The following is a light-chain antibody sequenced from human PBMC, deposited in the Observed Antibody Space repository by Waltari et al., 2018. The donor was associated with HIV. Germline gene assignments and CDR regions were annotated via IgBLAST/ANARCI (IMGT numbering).Light chain of an antibody. Sequence: DIQMTQSPSTLSASVGDRVTITCRARNNISSGLAWYQQKPGKVPKLLIYKASILESGGPVRFSCIDSGTQFTLTISCLQPDDFATYYCHQYGTFGQGTKVEIK. CDR1: NNISSG. V-gene: IGKV1-5*03. CDR2: KAS. J-gene: IGKJ1*01. CDR3: HQYGT.